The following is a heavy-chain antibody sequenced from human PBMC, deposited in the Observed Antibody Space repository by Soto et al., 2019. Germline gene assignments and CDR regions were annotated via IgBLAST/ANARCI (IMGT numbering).Heavy chain of an antibody. CDR2: IYYSGST. CDR1: GGSISSYY. CDR3: ARRVSGSYFHY. V-gene: IGHV4-59*08. J-gene: IGHJ4*02. Sequence: SETLCLTCTVSGGSISSYYWSWIRQPPGKGLEWIGYIYYSGSTNYNPSLKSRVTISVDTSKNQFSLKLSSVTAADTAVYYCARRVSGSYFHYWGQGTLVTVS. D-gene: IGHD1-26*01.